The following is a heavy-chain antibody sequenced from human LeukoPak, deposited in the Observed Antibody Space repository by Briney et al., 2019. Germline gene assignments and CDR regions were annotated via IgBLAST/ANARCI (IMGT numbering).Heavy chain of an antibody. J-gene: IGHJ4*02. Sequence: ASVKVSCKASGYSFTTDDINWVRQASGRGLEWMGFINPGSGKTRYPQKFQGRVTMTRDTSINTVYMELSSLRSEDTATYYCARVFGQWLAVDWGQGTPVIV. V-gene: IGHV1-8*01. CDR2: INPGSGKT. CDR3: ARVFGQWLAVD. D-gene: IGHD6-19*01. CDR1: GYSFTTDD.